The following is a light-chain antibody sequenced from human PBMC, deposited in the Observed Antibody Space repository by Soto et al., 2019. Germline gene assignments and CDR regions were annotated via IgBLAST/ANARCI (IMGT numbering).Light chain of an antibody. CDR2: DAF. Sequence: DIQMTQSPFTLSASVGDRVTITCRASQIITSLAWYQQIPGKAPTLLIYDAFNLQSGVPSRFSGSASGTEFTLTISTLQPDDFATYYCQHYDSYPYNFGQGTKLEI. V-gene: IGKV1-5*01. J-gene: IGKJ2*01. CDR3: QHYDSYPYN. CDR1: QIITS.